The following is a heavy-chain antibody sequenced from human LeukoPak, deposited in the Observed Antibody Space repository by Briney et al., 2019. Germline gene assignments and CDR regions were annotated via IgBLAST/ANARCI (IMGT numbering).Heavy chain of an antibody. V-gene: IGHV3-73*01. CDR2: IRSKANSYAT. CDR1: GFTFSGSA. CDR3: TRGGLRYFDWLFDY. J-gene: IGHJ4*02. Sequence: GGSLRLSCATSGFTFSGSAIHWVRQASGKGLEWVGRIRSKANSYATAYAASVKGRFTISRDDSKNTAYLQMNSLKTEDTAVYYCTRGGLRYFDWLFDYWGQGTLVTVSS. D-gene: IGHD3-9*01.